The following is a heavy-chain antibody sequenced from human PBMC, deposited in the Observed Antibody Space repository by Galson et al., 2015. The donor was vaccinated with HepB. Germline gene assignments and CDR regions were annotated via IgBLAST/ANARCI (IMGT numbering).Heavy chain of an antibody. Sequence: SLRLSCAVSAFAFRPYTVNWVRQAPGRRPEWVSSISSDSCDIYYADSVMGRFTISRDNARNSLYLQMDSLRAEDTAGYYCARGADYYDNSGYPHSYSHCDLWGQGTLVTVSS. CDR1: AFAFRPYT. D-gene: IGHD3-22*01. CDR2: ISSDSCDI. V-gene: IGHV3-21*01. CDR3: ARGADYYDNSGYPHSYSHCDL. J-gene: IGHJ4*02.